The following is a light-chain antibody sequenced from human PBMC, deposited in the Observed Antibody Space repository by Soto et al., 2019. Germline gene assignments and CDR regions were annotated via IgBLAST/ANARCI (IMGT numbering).Light chain of an antibody. V-gene: IGKV3-20*01. CDR2: GAS. J-gene: IGKJ1*01. CDR3: QQYDSSPIT. CDR1: QSVSRNY. Sequence: EIVLTQSPGTLSLSPGERATLSCRASQSVSRNYLAWYQQKPGQAPRLLIYGASSRATGIPDKFSGGGSGTDFTLTISGLAPEDFAVYYCQQYDSSPITFGHGTKVEIK.